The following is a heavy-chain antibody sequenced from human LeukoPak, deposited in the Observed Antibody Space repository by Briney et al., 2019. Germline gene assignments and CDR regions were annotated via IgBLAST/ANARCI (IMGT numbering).Heavy chain of an antibody. CDR3: ARSASGWGFDD. CDR2: IYPGDSET. V-gene: IGHV5-51*01. D-gene: IGHD6-19*01. CDR1: GYSFTNYW. J-gene: IGHJ4*02. Sequence: GASLKTSCKGSGYSFTNYWIGWVREMRGKGLEWMGIIYPGDSETRYSPSFQGQVTISADKSISSAYLQWSSLKASDSAMYYCARSASGWGFDDWGQGTLVTVSS.